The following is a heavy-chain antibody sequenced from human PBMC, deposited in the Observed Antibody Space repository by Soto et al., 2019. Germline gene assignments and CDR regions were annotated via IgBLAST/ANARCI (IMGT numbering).Heavy chain of an antibody. V-gene: IGHV5-51*01. D-gene: IGHD2-21*02. CDR2: IYPGDSDT. Sequence: GESLKISCKGSGYSFTSYWIGWVRQMPGKGLEWMGIIYPGDSDTRYSPSFQGQVTISADKSISTAYLQWSSLKASDTAMYYCARYTGGVVTATGAFDIWGQGKMVTVSS. CDR3: ARYTGGVVTATGAFDI. J-gene: IGHJ3*02. CDR1: GYSFTSYW.